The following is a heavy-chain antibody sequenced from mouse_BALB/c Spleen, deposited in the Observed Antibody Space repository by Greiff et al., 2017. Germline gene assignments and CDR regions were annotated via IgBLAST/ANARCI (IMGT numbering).Heavy chain of an antibody. Sequence: VQLKESGAELVKPGASVKLSCTASGFNIKDTYMHWVKQRPEQGLEWIGRIDPANGNTKYDPKFQGKATITADTSSNTAYLQLSSLTSEDTAVYYCARSRYYGSSYEAYWGQGTLVTVSA. J-gene: IGHJ3*01. CDR2: IDPANGNT. CDR3: ARSRYYGSSYEAY. CDR1: GFNIKDTY. D-gene: IGHD1-1*01. V-gene: IGHV14-3*02.